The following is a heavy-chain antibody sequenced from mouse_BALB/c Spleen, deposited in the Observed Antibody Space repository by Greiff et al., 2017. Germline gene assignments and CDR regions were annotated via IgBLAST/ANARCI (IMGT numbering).Heavy chain of an antibody. J-gene: IGHJ3*01. CDR1: GYSITSDYA. V-gene: IGHV3-2*02. CDR2: ISYSGST. CDR3: ARRSGNYWFAY. Sequence: EVQLVESGPGLVKPSQSLSLTCTVTGYSITSDYAWNWIRQFPGNKLEWMGYISYSGSTSYNPSLKSRISITRDTSKNQFFLQLNSVTTEDTATYYCARRSGNYWFAYWGQGTLVTVSA. D-gene: IGHD2-1*01.